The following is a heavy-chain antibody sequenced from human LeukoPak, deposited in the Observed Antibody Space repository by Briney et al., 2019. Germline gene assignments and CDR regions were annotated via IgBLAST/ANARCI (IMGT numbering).Heavy chain of an antibody. CDR2: IYYSGTT. CDR3: VRNSNGYSYFDY. D-gene: IGHD3-22*01. V-gene: IGHV4-31*03. J-gene: IGHJ4*02. CDR1: GGSTSSGGYY. Sequence: SETLSLTCTVSGGSTSSGGYYWTWIRQHPGKGLEWIGYIYYSGTTYYNPSLESRVTISVDTSKNQFSLKLSSVTAADTAVYYCVRNSNGYSYFDYWGQGTLVTVSA.